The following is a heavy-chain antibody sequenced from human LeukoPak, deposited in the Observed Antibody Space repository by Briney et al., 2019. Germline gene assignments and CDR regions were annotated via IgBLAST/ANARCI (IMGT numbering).Heavy chain of an antibody. D-gene: IGHD4-17*01. Sequence: ASVKVSCKASGYTFTSYGISWVRQAPGQGLEWMGWISAYNGNTNYAQKLQGRVTMTTDTSTSTAYMELRSLRSDDTAVYYCARVHNDYGDSSYAFDIWGQGTMVTVSS. CDR2: ISAYNGNT. J-gene: IGHJ3*02. CDR3: ARVHNDYGDSSYAFDI. V-gene: IGHV1-18*01. CDR1: GYTFTSYG.